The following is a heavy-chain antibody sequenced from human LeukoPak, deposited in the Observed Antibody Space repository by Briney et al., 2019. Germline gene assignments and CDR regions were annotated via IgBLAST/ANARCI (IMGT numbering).Heavy chain of an antibody. CDR3: ARAHNWKYGSFDF. J-gene: IGHJ4*02. D-gene: IGHD1-7*01. Sequence: GGSLRLSCVASGFTFSSYSMNWVRQAPGKGLGWVSCISSSSSYIYYADSVKGRFTISRDNAKNSLYLQMNSLRAEDTAVYYCARAHNWKYGSFDFWGQGTLVTVSS. CDR2: ISSSSSYI. CDR1: GFTFSSYS. V-gene: IGHV3-21*01.